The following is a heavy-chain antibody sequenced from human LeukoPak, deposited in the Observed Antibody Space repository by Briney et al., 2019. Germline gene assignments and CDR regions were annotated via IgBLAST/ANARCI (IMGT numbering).Heavy chain of an antibody. Sequence: ASVKVSCKASGGTFSSYAISWVRQAPGQGLEWMGGIIPISGTANYTQKFQGRVTITTDESTSTAYMELSSLRSEDTAVYYCARGGAEDGNSDFDYWGQGTLVTVSS. CDR2: IIPISGTA. CDR1: GGTFSSYA. CDR3: ARGGAEDGNSDFDY. J-gene: IGHJ4*02. D-gene: IGHD4-23*01. V-gene: IGHV1-69*05.